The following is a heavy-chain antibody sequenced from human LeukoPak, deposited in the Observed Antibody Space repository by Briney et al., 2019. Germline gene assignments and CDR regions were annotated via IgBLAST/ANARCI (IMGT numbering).Heavy chain of an antibody. Sequence: HPGGSLRLSCAASGFTFDDYAMHWVRQAPGKGLEWVSGISWNSGDIGYADSVKGRFTISRDNAKNSLYLQMNSLRAEDTALYYSAKVATGYSHFDYWGQGTLVTVSS. CDR2: ISWNSGDI. V-gene: IGHV3-9*01. J-gene: IGHJ4*02. D-gene: IGHD3-9*01. CDR3: AKVATGYSHFDY. CDR1: GFTFDDYA.